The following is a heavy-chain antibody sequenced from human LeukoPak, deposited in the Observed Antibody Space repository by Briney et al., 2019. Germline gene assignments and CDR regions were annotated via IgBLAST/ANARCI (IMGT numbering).Heavy chain of an antibody. CDR3: ARHFDRDGYKSNAFDI. V-gene: IGHV4-39*01. D-gene: IGHD5-24*01. CDR1: GGSFSSSSHY. J-gene: IGHJ3*02. CDR2: MYYSGST. Sequence: SETLSLTCTVSGGSFSSSSHYWGWVRQPPGKGLEWIGSMYYSGSTYYNASLRSRVTISVDTSRDQFSLTLSSVTAADTAVYYCARHFDRDGYKSNAFDIWGQGTMVTVSS.